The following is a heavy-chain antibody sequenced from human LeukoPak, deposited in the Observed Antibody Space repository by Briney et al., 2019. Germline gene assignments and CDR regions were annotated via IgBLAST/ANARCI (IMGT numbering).Heavy chain of an antibody. J-gene: IGHJ6*02. CDR3: ARVYSSSSHGMDV. CDR1: GGSISSYY. CDR2: IYYSGST. V-gene: IGHV4-59*01. D-gene: IGHD6-6*01. Sequence: SETLSLTCTVSGGSISSYYWSWIRQPPGKGLEWIGYIYYSGSTNYNPSLKSRVTISVDTSKNQFSLKLSSVTAADTAAYYCARVYSSSSHGMDVWGQGTTVTVSS.